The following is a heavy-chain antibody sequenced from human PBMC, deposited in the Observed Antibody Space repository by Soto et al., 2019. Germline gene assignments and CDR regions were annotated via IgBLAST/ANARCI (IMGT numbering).Heavy chain of an antibody. CDR3: ARDYYDSSGYYPGFDY. V-gene: IGHV3-30-3*01. CDR2: ISYDGSNK. Sequence: PGGSLRLSCAASGFTFSSYAMHWVRQAPGKGLEWVAVISYDGSNKYYADSVKGRFTISRDNSKNTLYLQMNSLRAEDTAVYYCARDYYDSSGYYPGFDYWGQGTLVTVS. D-gene: IGHD3-22*01. J-gene: IGHJ4*02. CDR1: GFTFSSYA.